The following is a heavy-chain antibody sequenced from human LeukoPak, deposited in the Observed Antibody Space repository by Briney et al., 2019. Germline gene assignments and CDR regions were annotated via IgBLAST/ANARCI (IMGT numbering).Heavy chain of an antibody. CDR2: IWNDATNK. V-gene: IGHV3-33*01. J-gene: IGHJ4*02. CDR1: GFTFSYYG. Sequence: GGSLRLSCATSGFTFSYYGMHWVRQAPGKGLEGVAVIWNDATNKYYADSVKGRFTISKDNSRNTLNLQMDSLRAEETAVYYCARWGSGGLTLDYWGQGTLVTVSS. D-gene: IGHD3-10*01. CDR3: ARWGSGGLTLDY.